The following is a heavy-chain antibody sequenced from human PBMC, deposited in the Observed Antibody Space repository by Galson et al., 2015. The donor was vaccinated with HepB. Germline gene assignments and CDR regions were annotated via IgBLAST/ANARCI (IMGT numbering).Heavy chain of an antibody. Sequence: SLRLSCAASGFTFSSYSMNWVRQAPGKGLEWVSSISSSSSYIYYADSVKGRFTISRDNAKNSLYLQMNSLRAEDTAVYYCARGSKAGYDILTGYYVYWGQGTLVTVSS. CDR1: GFTFSSYS. CDR2: ISSSSSYI. J-gene: IGHJ4*02. D-gene: IGHD3-9*01. V-gene: IGHV3-21*01. CDR3: ARGSKAGYDILTGYYVY.